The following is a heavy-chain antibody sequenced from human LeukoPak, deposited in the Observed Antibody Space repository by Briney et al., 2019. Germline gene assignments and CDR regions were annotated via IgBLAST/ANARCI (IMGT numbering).Heavy chain of an antibody. CDR2: IIVIFGTA. D-gene: IGHD7-27*01. V-gene: IGHV1-69*13. J-gene: IGHJ3*02. CDR3: ARGPGRGFDI. Sequence: SVKVSCKASGGTFRSYTISWVRQAPGQGLEWMGGIIVIFGTANYAQKFQGRVTITADESTSTAYMELSSLRSEGTAVYYCARGPGRGFDIWGQGTMVTVSS. CDR1: GGTFRSYT.